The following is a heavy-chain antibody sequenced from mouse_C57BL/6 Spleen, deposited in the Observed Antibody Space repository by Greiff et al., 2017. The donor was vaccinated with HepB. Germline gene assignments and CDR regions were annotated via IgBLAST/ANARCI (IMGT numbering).Heavy chain of an antibody. V-gene: IGHV5-17*01. Sequence: EVQGVESGGGLVKPGGSLKLSCAASGFTFSDYGMHWVRQAPEKGLEWVAYISSGSSTIYYADTVKGRFTISRDNAKNTLFLQMTSLRSEDTAMYYCARRRTGTAYYYAMDYWGQGTSVTVSS. CDR2: ISSGSSTI. CDR3: ARRRTGTAYYYAMDY. D-gene: IGHD4-1*01. CDR1: GFTFSDYG. J-gene: IGHJ4*01.